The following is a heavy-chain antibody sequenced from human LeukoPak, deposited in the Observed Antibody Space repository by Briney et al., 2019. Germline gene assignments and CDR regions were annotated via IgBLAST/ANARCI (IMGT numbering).Heavy chain of an antibody. CDR3: ARDRGTSCYDY. D-gene: IGHD2-2*01. CDR2: INSDGSST. CDR1: GFSFSGHW. Sequence: GGSLRLSCTASGFSFSGHWMHWARQAPGKGLVWVSRINSDGSSTSYADSVKGRFTISRDNAKNTLYLQMNSLRAEDTAVYYCARDRGTSCYDYWGQGTLVTVSS. J-gene: IGHJ4*02. V-gene: IGHV3-74*01.